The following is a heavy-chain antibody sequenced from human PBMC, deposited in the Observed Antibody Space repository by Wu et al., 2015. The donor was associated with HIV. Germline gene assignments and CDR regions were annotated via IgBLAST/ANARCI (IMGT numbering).Heavy chain of an antibody. V-gene: IGHV1-69*13. CDR3: ARDTYSTNYYDSSGYYEYFQH. CDR2: IIPIFGTA. Sequence: QVQLVQSGAEVKKPGSSVKVSCKASGGTFSSYAISWVRQAPGQGLEWMGRIIPIFGTANYAQKFQGRVTITADESTSTAYMELSSLRSEDTAVYYCARDTYSTNYYDSSGYYEYFQHWGQGTLVTVSS. J-gene: IGHJ1*01. CDR1: GGTFSSYA. D-gene: IGHD3-22*01.